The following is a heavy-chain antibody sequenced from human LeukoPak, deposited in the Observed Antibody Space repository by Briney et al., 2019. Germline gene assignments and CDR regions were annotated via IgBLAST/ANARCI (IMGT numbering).Heavy chain of an antibody. V-gene: IGHV3-21*01. Sequence: GGSLRLSCAASGFTFSSYSMNWVRQAPGKGLEWVSSISSGSSYIYYADSEKGRFTISRDNAKNSLYLQMNSLRAEDTAVYYCARDSIGPKSDSAQPLDYWGQGTLVTVSS. CDR1: GFTFSSYS. CDR2: ISSGSSYI. D-gene: IGHD2/OR15-2a*01. J-gene: IGHJ4*02. CDR3: ARDSIGPKSDSAQPLDY.